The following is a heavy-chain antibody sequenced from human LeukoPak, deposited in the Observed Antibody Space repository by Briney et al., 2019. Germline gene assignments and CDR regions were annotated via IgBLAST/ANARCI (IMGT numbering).Heavy chain of an antibody. Sequence: SETLSLTCTVSGGSISSGSYYWSWIRQPAGKGLEWIGRIYTSGSTNYNPSLMSRVTISVDTSKNQFSLKLSSVTAADTAVYYCARVKGFLEWLLDYWGQGTLVTVSS. CDR3: ARVKGFLEWLLDY. J-gene: IGHJ4*02. CDR2: IYTSGST. V-gene: IGHV4-61*02. D-gene: IGHD3-3*01. CDR1: GGSISSGSYY.